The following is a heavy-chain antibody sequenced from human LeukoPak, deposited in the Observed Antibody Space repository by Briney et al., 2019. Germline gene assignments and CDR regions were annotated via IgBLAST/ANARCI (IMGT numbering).Heavy chain of an antibody. J-gene: IGHJ4*02. V-gene: IGHV4-34*01. Sequence: SETLSLTCAVYGGSFSGYYWSWIRQPPGKGLEWIGEINHSGSTNYNPSLKSRVTISADTSKNQFSLKLSSVTAADTAVYYCARGRGYSSGLIDYWGQGTLVTVSS. CDR2: INHSGST. CDR3: ARGRGYSSGLIDY. D-gene: IGHD6-19*01. CDR1: GGSFSGYY.